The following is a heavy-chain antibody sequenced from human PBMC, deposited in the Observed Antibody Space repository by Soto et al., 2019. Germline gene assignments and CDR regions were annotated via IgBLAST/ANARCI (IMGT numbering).Heavy chain of an antibody. Sequence: SETLSLTCTVSGGSISSYCWSWIRQPPGKGLEWIGYIYYSGSTNYNPSLKSRVTISVDTSKNQFSLKLSSVTAADTAVYYCAVSSSWYGGWFDPWGQGTLVTVSS. CDR3: AVSSSWYGGWFDP. D-gene: IGHD6-13*01. V-gene: IGHV4-59*01. CDR1: GGSISSYC. CDR2: IYYSGST. J-gene: IGHJ5*02.